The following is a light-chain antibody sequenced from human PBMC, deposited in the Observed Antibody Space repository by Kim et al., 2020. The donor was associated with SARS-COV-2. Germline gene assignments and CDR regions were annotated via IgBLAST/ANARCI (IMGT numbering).Light chain of an antibody. J-gene: IGKJ4*01. CDR1: QNINNY. V-gene: IGKV1-39*01. Sequence: ASVGDRVTISCRASQNINNYLNWYQQKPGKAPKPLIYTASSLQSGVPSRFTGSGSGTDFTLTINSLQPEDFATYYCQQGHSVPLTFGGGTKVDIK. CDR3: QQGHSVPLT. CDR2: TAS.